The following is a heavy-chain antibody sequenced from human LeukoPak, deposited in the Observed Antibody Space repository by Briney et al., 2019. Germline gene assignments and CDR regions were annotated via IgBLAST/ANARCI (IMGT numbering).Heavy chain of an antibody. CDR2: INHSGST. CDR3: ARVAAGRQIDY. J-gene: IGHJ4*02. D-gene: IGHD6-13*01. CDR1: GGSFSGYY. V-gene: IGHV4-34*01. Sequence: SETLSLTCAVYGGSFSGYYWSWIRQPPGKGLEWIGEINHSGSTNYNPSLKSRVTISVDTSKNQFSLKLSSVTAADTAVYCCARVAAGRQIDYWGQGTLVTVSS.